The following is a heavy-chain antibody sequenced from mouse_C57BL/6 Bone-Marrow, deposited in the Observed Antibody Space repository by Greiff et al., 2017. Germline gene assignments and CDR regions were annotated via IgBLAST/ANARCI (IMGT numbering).Heavy chain of an antibody. CDR1: GYAFSSSW. D-gene: IGHD2-2*01. CDR2: IYPGDGDT. J-gene: IGHJ4*01. CDR3: ASIYYGYGYYAMDY. Sequence: QVQLQQSGPELVKPGASVKISCKASGYAFSSSWMNWVKQRPGKGLEWIGRIYPGDGDTNYNGKFKGKATLTADKSSSTAYMHLSSLTSEDSAVYFCASIYYGYGYYAMDYWGQGTSVTVSS. V-gene: IGHV1-82*01.